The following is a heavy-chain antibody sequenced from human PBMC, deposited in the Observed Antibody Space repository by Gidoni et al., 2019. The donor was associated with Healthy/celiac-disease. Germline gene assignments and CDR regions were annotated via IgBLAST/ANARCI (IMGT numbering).Heavy chain of an antibody. CDR3: ARSRWAKSPLSYCGGDCGFDY. V-gene: IGHV1-18*01. CDR2: ISAYNGNT. CDR1: GYTFTSYG. J-gene: IGHJ4*02. D-gene: IGHD2-21*02. Sequence: QVQLVQSGAEVKKPGASVKVSCKASGYTFTSYGISWVRQAPGQGLEWMGWISAYNGNTNYAQKLQGRVTMTTDTSTSTAYMELRSLRSDDTAVYYCARSRWAKSPLSYCGGDCGFDYWGQGTLVTVSS.